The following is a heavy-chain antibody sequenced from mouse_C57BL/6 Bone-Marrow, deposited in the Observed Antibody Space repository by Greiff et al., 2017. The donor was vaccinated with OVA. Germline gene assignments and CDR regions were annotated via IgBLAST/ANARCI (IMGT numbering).Heavy chain of an antibody. J-gene: IGHJ4*01. CDR1: GFTFSSYT. CDR2: ISGGGGNT. Sequence: EVMLVESGGGLVKPGGSLKLSCAASGFTFSSYTMSWVRQTPEKRLEWVATISGGGGNTYYPDSVKGRFTISRDNAKNTLYLQMSSLRSEDTALYYCARHYYYGSSLYYAMDYWGQGTSVTVSS. D-gene: IGHD1-1*01. V-gene: IGHV5-9*01. CDR3: ARHYYYGSSLYYAMDY.